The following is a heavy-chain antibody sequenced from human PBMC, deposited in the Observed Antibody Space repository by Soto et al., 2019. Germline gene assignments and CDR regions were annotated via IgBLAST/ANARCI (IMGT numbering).Heavy chain of an antibody. CDR1: GGTFSSYA. CDR2: IIPIFGTA. Sequence: SVKVSCKASGGTFSSYAISWVRQAPGQGLEWMGGIIPIFGTANHAQKFQGRVTITADESTSTAYMGLSSLRSEDTAVYYCAGALTIFGVVIRPLYGMDVWGQGTTVTVSS. CDR3: AGALTIFGVVIRPLYGMDV. D-gene: IGHD3-3*01. V-gene: IGHV1-69*13. J-gene: IGHJ6*02.